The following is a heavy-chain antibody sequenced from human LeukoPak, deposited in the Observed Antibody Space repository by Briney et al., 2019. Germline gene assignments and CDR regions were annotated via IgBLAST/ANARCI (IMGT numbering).Heavy chain of an antibody. Sequence: SETLSLTCTVSGYSISSGYYWGWIRQPPGKGLEWIGTIYYTGSTYYNPSLKSRVTISVDTSKNQFSLKLSSVTAADTAVYYCARDTRGGGDSDYYYYMDVWGKGTTVTVSS. D-gene: IGHD2-21*02. J-gene: IGHJ6*03. CDR3: ARDTRGGGDSDYYYYMDV. CDR2: IYYTGST. V-gene: IGHV4-38-2*02. CDR1: GYSISSGYY.